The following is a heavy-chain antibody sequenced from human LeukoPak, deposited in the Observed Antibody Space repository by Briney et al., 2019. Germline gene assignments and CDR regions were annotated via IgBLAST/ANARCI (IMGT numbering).Heavy chain of an antibody. CDR3: ARPLNAYCSSTSCYKGLDY. Sequence: GGSLRLSCAASGFTFSSYSMNWVRQAPGKGLEWVSSISSSSSYIYYADSVKGRFTISRDNAKNSLYLQMNSLRAEDTAVYYCARPLNAYCSSTSCYKGLDYWGQGTLVTVSS. D-gene: IGHD2-2*02. J-gene: IGHJ4*02. CDR1: GFTFSSYS. V-gene: IGHV3-21*01. CDR2: ISSSSSYI.